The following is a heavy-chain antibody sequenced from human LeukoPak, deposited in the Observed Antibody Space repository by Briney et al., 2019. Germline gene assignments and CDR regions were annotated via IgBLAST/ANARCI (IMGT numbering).Heavy chain of an antibody. Sequence: GESLKISCNGSGYSFTSYWITWVRQMPGKGLEWMGRIDPSDSYTNYSPSFQGHVTISADKSISTAYLQWSGLKASDTAVYYCARRDGFVAIDFAFDIWGQGTMVTVSS. CDR2: IDPSDSYT. V-gene: IGHV5-10-1*01. CDR3: ARRDGFVAIDFAFDI. D-gene: IGHD5-12*01. CDR1: GYSFTSYW. J-gene: IGHJ3*02.